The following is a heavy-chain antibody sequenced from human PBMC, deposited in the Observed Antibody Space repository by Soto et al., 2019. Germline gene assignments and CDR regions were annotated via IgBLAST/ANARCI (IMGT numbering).Heavy chain of an antibody. CDR2: VYYSDSI. D-gene: IGHD3-22*01. J-gene: IGHJ5*02. CDR3: ARDYYETAGYSLDP. Sequence: PGKGLEWIGYVYYSDSINYNPSIESRVIISVDTSKTQPSLRLSSVTAADTAVYYCARDYYETAGYSLDPRGQGAVVTVS. V-gene: IGHV4-59*01.